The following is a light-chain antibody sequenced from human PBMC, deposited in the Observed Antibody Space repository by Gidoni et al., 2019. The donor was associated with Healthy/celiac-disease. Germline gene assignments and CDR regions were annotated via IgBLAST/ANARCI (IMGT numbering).Light chain of an antibody. CDR2: DAT. J-gene: IGKJ1*01. V-gene: IGKV3-11*01. CDR1: PSVSSD. CDR3: QQSSNWPWT. Sequence: ELLLTQSPATLPLSPGERATLSCRASPSVSSDLAWYQQKPGQAPRLLIYDATNKATGIPARFSGSGTGTNFTLTISGPEHEEFAEYHCQQSSNWPWTFGQGTKVEIK.